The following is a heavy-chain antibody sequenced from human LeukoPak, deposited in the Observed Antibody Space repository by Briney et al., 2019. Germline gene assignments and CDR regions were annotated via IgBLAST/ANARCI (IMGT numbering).Heavy chain of an antibody. Sequence: KSGGSLRLSCAASGFTFSSYTMNWVRQAPGKGLEWVSSISSSSSYIYYADSVKGRFTISRDNAKNSLYLQMNSLRAEDTAVYYCARDSHVVVVAATDYWGQGTLVTVSS. V-gene: IGHV3-21*01. J-gene: IGHJ4*02. D-gene: IGHD2-15*01. CDR2: ISSSSSYI. CDR1: GFTFSSYT. CDR3: ARDSHVVVVAATDY.